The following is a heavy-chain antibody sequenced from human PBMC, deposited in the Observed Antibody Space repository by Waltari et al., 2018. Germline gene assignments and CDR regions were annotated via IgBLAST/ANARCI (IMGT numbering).Heavy chain of an antibody. J-gene: IGHJ1*01. CDR3: AKGQQLVLVGYFQH. CDR1: GFTFDDYA. D-gene: IGHD6-13*01. CDR2: ISWNSGSI. V-gene: IGHV3-9*03. Sequence: EVQLVESGGGLVQPGRYLRLSCAASGFTFDDYAMHWVRQAPGKGLEWVSGISWNSGSICYADSVKGRFTISRYYAKNSLYLQMNSLRAEDMALYYCAKGQQLVLVGYFQHWGQGTLVTVSS.